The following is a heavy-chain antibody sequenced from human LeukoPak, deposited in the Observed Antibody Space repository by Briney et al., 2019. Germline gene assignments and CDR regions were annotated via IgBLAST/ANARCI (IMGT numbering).Heavy chain of an antibody. CDR2: ISRSSSDT. J-gene: IGHJ4*02. CDR1: GFIFSDYN. V-gene: IGHV3-21*06. D-gene: IGHD2/OR15-2a*01. CDR3: AKNRGRQSTPSEFDY. Sequence: EGSLRLSCAASGFIFSDYNMNWVRQAPGKGLQWVSSISRSSSDTYYADSVKGRFTITRDNARNLVFLQMNSLRAEDTAVYYCAKNRGRQSTPSEFDYWGQGTPVTVSS.